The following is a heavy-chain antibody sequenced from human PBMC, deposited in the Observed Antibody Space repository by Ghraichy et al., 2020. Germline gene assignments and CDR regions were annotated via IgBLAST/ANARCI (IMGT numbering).Heavy chain of an antibody. CDR2: IYYSGST. J-gene: IGHJ4*02. V-gene: IGHV4-59*08. CDR3: ARITPVYSSGPLDY. Sequence: SETLSLTCTVSGGSISTYYWSWIRQPPGRGLEWIGCIYYSGSTNYNPSLKSRVTISADTSKTQFSLKLSSVTAADTAVYYCARITPVYSSGPLDYWGQGTLVTVSS. D-gene: IGHD6-19*01. CDR1: GGSISTYY.